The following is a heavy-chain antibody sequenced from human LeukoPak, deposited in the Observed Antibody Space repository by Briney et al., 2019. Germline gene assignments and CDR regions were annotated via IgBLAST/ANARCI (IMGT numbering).Heavy chain of an antibody. CDR3: ARDYSQLGRFDP. Sequence: SETLSLTCTLSVDSISSYYWSWIRQPPGRGLEWIGYIYYSGSTNYNPPLKSRVTISVDTSKNQFSLKLSSVTAADTAVYYCARDYSQLGRFDPWGQGTLVTVSS. CDR2: IYYSGST. J-gene: IGHJ5*02. CDR1: VDSISSYY. D-gene: IGHD6-6*01. V-gene: IGHV4-59*01.